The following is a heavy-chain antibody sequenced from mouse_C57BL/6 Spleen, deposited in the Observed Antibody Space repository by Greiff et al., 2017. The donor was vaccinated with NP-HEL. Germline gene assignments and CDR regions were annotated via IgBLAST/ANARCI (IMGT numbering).Heavy chain of an antibody. V-gene: IGHV3-6*01. CDR3: ARDGYYPYAMDY. Sequence: EVQLQESGPGLVKPSQSLSLTCSVTGYSITSGYYWNWIRQFPGNKLEWMGYISYDGSNNYNPSLKNRISITRDTSKNQFFLKLNSVTTEDTATYYCARDGYYPYAMDYWGQGTSVTVSS. J-gene: IGHJ4*01. CDR2: ISYDGSN. CDR1: GYSITSGYY. D-gene: IGHD1-1*01.